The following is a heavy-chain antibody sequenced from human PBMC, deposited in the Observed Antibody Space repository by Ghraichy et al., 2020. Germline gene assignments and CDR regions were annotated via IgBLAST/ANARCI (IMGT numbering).Heavy chain of an antibody. Sequence: SETLSLTCTVSGDSISSYYWSWIRHPPGKGLEWIGYIYNSGSTNYNPSLKSRVTISVDTPKNQFSLRLTSVTAADTAVYYCARTSHVEAGYYFDYWGQGTLVTVSS. D-gene: IGHD6-13*01. CDR3: ARTSHVEAGYYFDY. CDR2: IYNSGST. CDR1: GDSISSYY. V-gene: IGHV4-59*01. J-gene: IGHJ4*02.